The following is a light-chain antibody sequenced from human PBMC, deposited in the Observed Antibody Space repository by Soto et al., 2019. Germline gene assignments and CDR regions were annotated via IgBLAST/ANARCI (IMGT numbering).Light chain of an antibody. V-gene: IGKV1-27*01. J-gene: IGKJ1*01. CDR2: AAS. Sequence: DLQMTQSPSSLSASVGDRVTITCRASQDIRTFLAWYQQRPGKVPKLLIYAASTLQSGVPSRFSGSGSGTDFTLIISSLQPEDVATYYCQKYNIAPWTFGHGTRVEI. CDR1: QDIRTF. CDR3: QKYNIAPWT.